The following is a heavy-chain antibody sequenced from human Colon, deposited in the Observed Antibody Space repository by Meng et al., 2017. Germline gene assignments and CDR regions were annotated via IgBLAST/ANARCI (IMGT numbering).Heavy chain of an antibody. CDR1: GASISSNY. Sequence: QVQLQESGPGLVKPSETLSLTCTVSGASISSNYGSWIRQPPGKGLEWMVYIYNSGSTKYNPSLKSRVTISVDTSRNQFSLWLTAVTAADTAVYYCVRSSGWVKTGFDPWGQGTLVTVSS. J-gene: IGHJ5*02. CDR3: VRSSGWVKTGFDP. V-gene: IGHV4-4*08. CDR2: IYNSGST. D-gene: IGHD6-19*01.